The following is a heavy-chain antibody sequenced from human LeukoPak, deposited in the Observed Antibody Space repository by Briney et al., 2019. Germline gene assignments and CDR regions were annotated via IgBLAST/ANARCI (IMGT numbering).Heavy chain of an antibody. CDR2: IYYSGRT. CDR3: ARNSNKYSGGSPLGAFDI. CDR1: GGSISSGGYY. J-gene: IGHJ3*02. Sequence: SETLSLTCTVSGGSISSGGYYWSWLRQHPGKGLEWIGYIYYSGRTYYNPSLKSRVTISVDTSKNQFSLKLSSVTAADPAVYYCARNSNKYSGGSPLGAFDIWGQGTMVTVSP. V-gene: IGHV4-31*03. D-gene: IGHD2-15*01.